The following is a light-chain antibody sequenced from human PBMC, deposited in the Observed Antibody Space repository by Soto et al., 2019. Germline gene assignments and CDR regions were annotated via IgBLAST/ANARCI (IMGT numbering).Light chain of an antibody. J-gene: IGKJ2*01. CDR1: QGISNY. CDR2: AAS. V-gene: IGKV1-27*01. Sequence: DIQMTQSPSSLSASVGDRVTITCRASQGISNYLAWYQQKPGKVPKLLIYAASTLQSGVPSRFSGSGSGTDFTLTISSLQPEDVATYYCQKYNSAPRVYTFGQGTKLEIK. CDR3: QKYNSAPRVYT.